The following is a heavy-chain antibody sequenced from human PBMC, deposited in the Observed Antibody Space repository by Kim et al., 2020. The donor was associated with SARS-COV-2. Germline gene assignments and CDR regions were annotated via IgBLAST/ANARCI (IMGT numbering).Heavy chain of an antibody. CDR3: ASSQRGYSYEY. CDR1: GFTFSTYW. D-gene: IGHD5-18*01. CDR2: IKEDGSQK. J-gene: IGHJ4*01. V-gene: IGHV3-7*03. Sequence: GGSLRLSCAVSGFTFSTYWMSWVRQAPGKGLEWVANIKEDGSQKYYVDSVKGRFTISRDNAKNSLYLQMDSLRAEDTAVYYCASSQRGYSYEYWHQGTL.